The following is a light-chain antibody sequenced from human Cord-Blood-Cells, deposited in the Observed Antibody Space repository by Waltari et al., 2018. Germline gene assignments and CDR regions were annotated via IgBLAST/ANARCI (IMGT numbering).Light chain of an antibody. CDR1: QSVSSY. V-gene: IGKV3-11*01. CDR2: DAS. J-gene: IGKJ3*01. Sequence: ETVLTQSPATLSLSPGERATLSCRSSQSVSSYLAWYQQKPGQAPRLLIYDASNRATGIPARFSGSGSGTDFTLTISILEPEDFAVYYCQQRSNWPPFTFGPGTKVDIK. CDR3: QQRSNWPPFT.